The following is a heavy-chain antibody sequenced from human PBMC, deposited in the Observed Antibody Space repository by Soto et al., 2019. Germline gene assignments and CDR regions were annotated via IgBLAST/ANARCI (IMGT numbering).Heavy chain of an antibody. D-gene: IGHD2-2*01. CDR3: ARDTYQLLCVTECYYYYYMDV. J-gene: IGHJ6*03. V-gene: IGHV3-11*01. Sequence: AGGSVRLSCAASGFTFSDYYMSWIRQAPGKGLEWVSYISSSGSTIYYADSVKGRFTISRDNAKNSLYLQMNSLRAEDTAVYYCARDTYQLLCVTECYYYYYMDVWGKGTTVTVSS. CDR1: GFTFSDYY. CDR2: ISSSGSTI.